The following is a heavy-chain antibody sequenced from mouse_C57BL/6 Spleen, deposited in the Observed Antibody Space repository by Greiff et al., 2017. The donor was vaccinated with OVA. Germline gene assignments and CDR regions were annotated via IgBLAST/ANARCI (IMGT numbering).Heavy chain of an antibody. V-gene: IGHV1-18*01. CDR3: AGEHYYGSSYWYFDV. Sequence: EVQLQQSGPELVKPGASVKIPCKASGYTFTDYNMDWVKQSHGKSLEWIGDINPNNGGTIYNEKFKGKATLTVDKSSSTAYMELRSLTSEDTAVYYCAGEHYYGSSYWYFDVWGTGTTVTVSS. D-gene: IGHD1-1*01. J-gene: IGHJ1*03. CDR1: GYTFTDYN. CDR2: INPNNGGT.